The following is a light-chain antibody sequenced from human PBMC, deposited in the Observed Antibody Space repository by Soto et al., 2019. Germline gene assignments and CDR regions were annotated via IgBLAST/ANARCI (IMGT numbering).Light chain of an antibody. CDR2: DTN. Sequence: QAVVTQEPSLTVSPGETVTLTCGSSTGAVTNGHYPYWFQQKPGQAPRTLIYDTNNRHSWTPARFSASLLGGKAALTLSGAQPEDEAEYYCLLSCSGARVFGGGTQLTVL. CDR3: LLSCSGARV. CDR1: TGAVTNGHY. J-gene: IGLJ2*01. V-gene: IGLV7-46*01.